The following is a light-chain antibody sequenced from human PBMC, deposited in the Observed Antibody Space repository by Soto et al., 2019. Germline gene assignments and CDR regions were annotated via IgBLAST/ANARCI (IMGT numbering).Light chain of an antibody. V-gene: IGKV1-39*01. CDR1: QSISSY. CDR3: QQRGNWPLT. CDR2: AAS. Sequence: DIQMTQSPSSLSASVGDRVTITCRASQSISSYLNWYQQKPGKAPKFLIYAASSLQSGVPSRFSGSGSGTDFTLTISSLEPEDFAVYYCQQRGNWPLTFGGGTKVDIK. J-gene: IGKJ4*01.